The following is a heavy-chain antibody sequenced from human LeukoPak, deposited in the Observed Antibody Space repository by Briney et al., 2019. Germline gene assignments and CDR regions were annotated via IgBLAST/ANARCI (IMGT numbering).Heavy chain of an antibody. CDR2: IIPMFGSA. Sequence: ASVKVSCKASGGTFSSYAISWVRQAPGQGLEWMGGIIPMFGSANYAQKFQGRVTITADESTSTAYMELSSLRSEDTAVYYCARQEMATINLGASCWFDPWGQGTLVTVSS. J-gene: IGHJ5*02. V-gene: IGHV1-69*13. D-gene: IGHD5-24*01. CDR3: ARQEMATINLGASCWFDP. CDR1: GGTFSSYA.